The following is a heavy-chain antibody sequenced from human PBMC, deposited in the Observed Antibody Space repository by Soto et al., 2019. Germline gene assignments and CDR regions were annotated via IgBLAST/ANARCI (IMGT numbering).Heavy chain of an antibody. V-gene: IGHV4-31*02. D-gene: IGHD3-10*01. J-gene: IGHJ5*02. CDR3: ARDRNFSSGRKNWFDP. Sequence: PSETLSLTCSVPGASVSSGGYFWTWIRQLPGKGLEWIGYIYYSGSTYYNPSLKSRVTISVDTSKNQFSLKLSSVTAADTAVYYCARDRNFSSGRKNWFDPWGQGTLVTVSS. CDR1: GASVSSGGYF. CDR2: IYYSGST.